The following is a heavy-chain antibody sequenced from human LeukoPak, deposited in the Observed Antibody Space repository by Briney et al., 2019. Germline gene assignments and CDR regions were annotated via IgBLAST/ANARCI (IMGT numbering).Heavy chain of an antibody. V-gene: IGHV4-59*01. CDR1: GGSISSYY. CDR3: ARRPPLYDSSGYYHGKPFDY. J-gene: IGHJ4*02. Sequence: SETLSLTCTVSGGSISSYYWSWIRQPPGKGLEWIGYIYYSGSTNYNPSLKSRVTISVDTSKNQFSLKLSSVTAADTAVYYCARRPPLYDSSGYYHGKPFDYWGQGTLVTVSS. D-gene: IGHD3-22*01. CDR2: IYYSGST.